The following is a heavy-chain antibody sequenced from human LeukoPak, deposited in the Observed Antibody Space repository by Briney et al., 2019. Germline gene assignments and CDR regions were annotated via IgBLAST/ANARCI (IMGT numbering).Heavy chain of an antibody. CDR2: INTNTGNP. CDR1: GYTFTSYA. CDR3: ARYGSPIHYYYMDV. V-gene: IGHV7-4-1*02. J-gene: IGHJ6*03. Sequence: GASVKVSCKASGYTFTSYAMNWVRQAPGQGLEWMGWINTNTGNPTYAQGFTGRFVFALDTSVSTAYLQISSLKGEDTAVYYCARYGSPIHYYYMDVWGKGTTVTVSS. D-gene: IGHD3-9*01.